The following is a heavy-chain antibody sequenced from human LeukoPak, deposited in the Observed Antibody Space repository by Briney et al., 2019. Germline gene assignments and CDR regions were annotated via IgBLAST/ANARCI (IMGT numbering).Heavy chain of an antibody. CDR2: IYPGDSDT. J-gene: IGHJ4*02. V-gene: IGHV5-51*01. D-gene: IGHD6-13*01. CDR3: ARHHSGYSSTWYAY. Sequence: GESLKISCKGSGYSFTSYWIGWVRQMPGNGLEWMGIIYPGDSDTRYSPSFQGQVTFSADKSISTVYLQWSSLKASDTAMYYCARHHSGYSSTWYAYWGQGTLVTVSS. CDR1: GYSFTSYW.